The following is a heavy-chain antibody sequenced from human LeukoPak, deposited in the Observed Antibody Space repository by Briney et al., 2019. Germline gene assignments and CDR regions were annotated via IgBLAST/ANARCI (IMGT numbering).Heavy chain of an antibody. CDR2: ISYDGSNK. Sequence: GRSLRLSCAASGFTFSSYGMHWVRQAPGKGLEWVAVISYDGSNKYYADSVKGRFTISRDNSKNTLYLQMNSLRADDTAVYFCARDRCGGGSCHYYFDYWGQGTLVTVSS. V-gene: IGHV3-30*03. J-gene: IGHJ4*02. CDR1: GFTFSSYG. CDR3: ARDRCGGGSCHYYFDY. D-gene: IGHD2-15*01.